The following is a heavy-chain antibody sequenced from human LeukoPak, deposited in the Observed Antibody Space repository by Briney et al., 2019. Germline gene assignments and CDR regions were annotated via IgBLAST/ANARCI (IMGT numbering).Heavy chain of an antibody. CDR3: ARGDYYDSSGYSQYFQH. CDR1: GFXFSNYG. V-gene: IGHV3-33*01. D-gene: IGHD3-22*01. J-gene: IGHJ1*01. Sequence: GGSLRLSCAASGFXFSNYGMHWVGQAPGKGLEGVAVICYDESNKYYADSVKGRFTISRDNSTNTLYLQMNSLRAEDTAVYYCARGDYYDSSGYSQYFQHWGQGTLVTVSS. CDR2: ICYDESNK.